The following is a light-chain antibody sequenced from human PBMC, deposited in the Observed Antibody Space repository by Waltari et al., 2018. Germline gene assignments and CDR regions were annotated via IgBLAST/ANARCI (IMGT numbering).Light chain of an antibody. Sequence: QAALTQPPSMSGSPGQSVTISCTGTSSAIGGYNRVSWYQQNPGKVPKLIIYEVSQRPSGVSDRFSGSKSGNTASLTISGLQAEDEADYYCSSNEGSKTYIFGGGTRLTVL. CDR3: SSNEGSKTYI. CDR1: SSAIGGYNR. V-gene: IGLV2-8*01. CDR2: EVS. J-gene: IGLJ2*01.